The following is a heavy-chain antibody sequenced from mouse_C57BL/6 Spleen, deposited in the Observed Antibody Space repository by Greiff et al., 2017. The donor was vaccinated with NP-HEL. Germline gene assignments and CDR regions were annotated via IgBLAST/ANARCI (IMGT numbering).Heavy chain of an antibody. CDR1: GYTFTEYT. CDR3: ARHEDVYSNYGGAWFAY. CDR2: FYPGSGSI. J-gene: IGHJ3*01. Sequence: VQLQQSGAELVKPGASVKLSCKASGYTFTEYTIHWVKQRSGQGHEWIGWFYPGSGSIKYNEKFKDKATLTADKSSSTVYMELSRLTSEDSAVYFCARHEDVYSNYGGAWFAYWGQGTLVTVSA. V-gene: IGHV1-62-2*01. D-gene: IGHD2-5*01.